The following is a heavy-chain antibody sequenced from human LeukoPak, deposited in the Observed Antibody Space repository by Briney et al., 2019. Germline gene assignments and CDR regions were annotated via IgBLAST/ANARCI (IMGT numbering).Heavy chain of an antibody. D-gene: IGHD3-3*01. CDR3: ARVITIFGVDGGWFDP. V-gene: IGHV3-7*01. Sequence: GGSLRLSCAASGFTFSSYWMSWVRQAPGKGLEWVANIKQDGSEKYYVDSVKGRFTISRDNAKNSLYLQMNSLRAEDTAVYYCARVITIFGVDGGWFDPWGQGTLITVSS. CDR2: IKQDGSEK. CDR1: GFTFSSYW. J-gene: IGHJ5*02.